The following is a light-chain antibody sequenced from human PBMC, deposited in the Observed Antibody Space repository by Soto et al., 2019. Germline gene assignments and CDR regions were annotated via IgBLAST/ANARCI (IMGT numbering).Light chain of an antibody. CDR3: SSYTNSRRVV. Sequence: QSALTQPASVSGSPGQSITISCTGTSSDVGTYNYVSWYQQHPGKAPKLMIYDVSNRPSGVSNRFSGSKSGNTASLTISGLQAEDEADYYCSSYTNSRRVVFGGGTKVTVL. CDR1: SSDVGTYNY. J-gene: IGLJ2*01. V-gene: IGLV2-14*01. CDR2: DVS.